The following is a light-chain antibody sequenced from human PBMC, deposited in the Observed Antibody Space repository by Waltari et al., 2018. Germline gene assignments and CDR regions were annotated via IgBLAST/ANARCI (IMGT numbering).Light chain of an antibody. CDR2: DAS. CDR3: QHGNDWPLT. J-gene: IGKJ4*01. V-gene: IGKV3-11*01. CDR1: QSISSH. Sequence: EIVLTQSPATLSLSPGERATLSCWASQSISSHIAWYQQKPGQAPRLLIYDASNRATGIPARFSGSGSGTDFTLTIGSLEPEDFAGYYCQHGNDWPLTFGGGTKVEIK.